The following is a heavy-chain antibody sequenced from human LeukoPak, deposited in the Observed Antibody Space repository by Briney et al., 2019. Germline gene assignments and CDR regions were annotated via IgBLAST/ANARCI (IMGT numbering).Heavy chain of an antibody. Sequence: GDSLRLSCAASGFTFTKYWMTWVRQAPGKGLEWVGNIKQDGSDKNYMDSVKGRFTISRDNTKNSVYLQMSSLRAEDTAVYYCASPYGSGSYLFSNDAFDIWGQGTMVTVSS. V-gene: IGHV3-7*01. D-gene: IGHD3-10*01. CDR1: GFTFTKYW. CDR3: ASPYGSGSYLFSNDAFDI. J-gene: IGHJ3*02. CDR2: IKQDGSDK.